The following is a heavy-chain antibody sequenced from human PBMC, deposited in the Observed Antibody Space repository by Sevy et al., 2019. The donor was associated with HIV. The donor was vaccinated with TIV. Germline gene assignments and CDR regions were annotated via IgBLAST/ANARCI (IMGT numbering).Heavy chain of an antibody. D-gene: IGHD3-10*01. V-gene: IGHV1-18*01. Sequence: ASVKVSCKASGYTFTSYGISWVRQAPGQGLEWMGWISAYNGNTNYAQKLQGRVTMTTDTSTGTAYMELRSLRSDDTAVYYCARDGVGYYYGSGSYYKNWFDPWGQGTLVTVSS. J-gene: IGHJ5*02. CDR2: ISAYNGNT. CDR3: ARDGVGYYYGSGSYYKNWFDP. CDR1: GYTFTSYG.